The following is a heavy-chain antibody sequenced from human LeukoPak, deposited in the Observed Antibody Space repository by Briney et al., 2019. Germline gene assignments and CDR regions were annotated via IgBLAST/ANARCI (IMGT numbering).Heavy chain of an antibody. Sequence: PSQTLSLTCTVSGGSISRGGYYWSWIRQHPGKGLEWIGYITYSGSTYYNPSLKSRATISGDTSKNQFSLKLSSVTAADTAVYYCGRTYYDILTGYIWGQGILVTVSS. D-gene: IGHD3-9*01. V-gene: IGHV4-31*03. CDR3: GRTYYDILTGYI. CDR1: GGSISRGGYY. CDR2: ITYSGST. J-gene: IGHJ4*02.